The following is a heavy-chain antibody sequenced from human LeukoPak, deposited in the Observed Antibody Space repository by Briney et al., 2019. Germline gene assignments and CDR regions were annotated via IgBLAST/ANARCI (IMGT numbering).Heavy chain of an antibody. J-gene: IGHJ4*02. CDR2: ISNSGSPI. CDR1: GFPFRDNN. CDR3: ARDLNDFFDY. V-gene: IGHV3-11*01. Sequence: PGGPLKFPGQPSGFPFRDNNMSGTPKPPGKGLEWLSYISNSGSPIYYVDSVKGRFTISRDNAKNSLYLQMNSLRAEDTAVYYCARDLNDFFDYWGQGTLVTVSS.